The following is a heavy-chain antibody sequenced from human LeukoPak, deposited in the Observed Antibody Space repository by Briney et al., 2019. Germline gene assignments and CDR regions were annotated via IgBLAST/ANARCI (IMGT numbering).Heavy chain of an antibody. CDR3: ATGASKVTTDFANY. Sequence: GESLKISREGSGYSFTNYWISWVRQMPGKGLEWMGRIDPRDSYTKYSPSFEGHVTISVDKSISTAFLQWNSLKASDSAMYYCATGASKVTTDFANYWGQGTQVAVSS. J-gene: IGHJ4*02. V-gene: IGHV5-10-1*01. CDR2: IDPRDSYT. CDR1: GYSFTNYW. D-gene: IGHD4-17*01.